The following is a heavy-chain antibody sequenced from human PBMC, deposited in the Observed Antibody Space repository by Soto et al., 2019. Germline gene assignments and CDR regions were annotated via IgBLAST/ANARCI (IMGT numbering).Heavy chain of an antibody. CDR2: INAGNGNT. D-gene: IGHD4-17*01. J-gene: IGHJ4*02. CDR3: ARDPAYGDYGTSPADDS. CDR1: GYTFTSYA. Sequence: QVQLVQSGAEEKKPGASVKVSCKASGYTFTSYAMHWVRQAPGQRLEWMGWINAGNGNTKYSQKFQGRVTITRDTSATTAYMELSSLRSEDTAVYYCARDPAYGDYGTSPADDSWGQGTLVTVSS. V-gene: IGHV1-3*05.